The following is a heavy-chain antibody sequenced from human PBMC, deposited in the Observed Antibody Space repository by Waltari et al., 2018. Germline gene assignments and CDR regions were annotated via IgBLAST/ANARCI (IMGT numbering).Heavy chain of an antibody. CDR3: ARSGSLAAGLDY. J-gene: IGHJ4*02. CDR2: IHAGNGKT. CDR1: GYTFTSYA. D-gene: IGHD6-13*01. Sequence: QVQLVQSGAEVKKPGASVKVSCKASGYTFTSYAMHWVRQAPGQRLEWMGWIHAGNGKTKYSQEFQGRVTITRDTSASTADMELSSLRSEDMAVYYCARSGSLAAGLDYWGQGTLVTVSS. V-gene: IGHV1-3*03.